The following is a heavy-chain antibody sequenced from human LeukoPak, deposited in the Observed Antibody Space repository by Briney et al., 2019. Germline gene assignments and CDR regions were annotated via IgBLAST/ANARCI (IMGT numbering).Heavy chain of an antibody. Sequence: PGGSLRLSCTASGFTFGDYAMSWVRQAPGKGLEWVGFIRSKAYGGTTEYAASVKGRFTISRDDSKSIACLQMNSLKTEDTAVYYCTSEDIVVVPAARLTRFDYWGQGTLVTVSS. D-gene: IGHD2-2*01. CDR2: IRSKAYGGTT. CDR1: GFTFGDYA. CDR3: TSEDIVVVPAARLTRFDY. J-gene: IGHJ4*02. V-gene: IGHV3-49*04.